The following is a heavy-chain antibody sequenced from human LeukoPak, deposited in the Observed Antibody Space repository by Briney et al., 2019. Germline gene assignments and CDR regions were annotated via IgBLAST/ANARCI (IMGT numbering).Heavy chain of an antibody. V-gene: IGHV3-21*01. CDR2: ISTSSSYI. Sequence: KAGGSLRLSCAASGFTFSSHNMNWVRQAPGKGLEWVSSISTSSSYIYYADSVKGRFTISRDNAKNSLYLQMNSLRAEDTAEYYCARGADGVSSNSRGWFDPWGQGTLVTVSS. D-gene: IGHD2-15*01. CDR3: ARGADGVSSNSRGWFDP. J-gene: IGHJ5*02. CDR1: GFTFSSHN.